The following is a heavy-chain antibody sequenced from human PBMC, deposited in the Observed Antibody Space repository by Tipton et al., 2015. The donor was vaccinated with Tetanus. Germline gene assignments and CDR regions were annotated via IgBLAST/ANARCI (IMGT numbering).Heavy chain of an antibody. CDR1: GGSINSGTYS. J-gene: IGHJ4*02. CDR2: VYNSGGT. D-gene: IGHD3-3*01. Sequence: TLSLTCTVSGGSINSGTYSGGWIRQPPGKRLEWIGSVYNSGGTYYNPSLKSRVTISVDTSKNQFSLKLSSVTAADTAVYYCARIYDFWSGYYSDHWGQGTLVTVSS. CDR3: ARIYDFWSGYYSDH. V-gene: IGHV4-39*01.